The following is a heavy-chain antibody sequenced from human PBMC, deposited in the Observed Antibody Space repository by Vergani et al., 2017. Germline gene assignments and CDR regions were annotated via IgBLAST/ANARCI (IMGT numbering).Heavy chain of an antibody. Sequence: QVQLVESGGGVVQPGRSLRLSCAASGFTFSSYGMHWVRQAPGTGLEWVAVIWYDGSNKYYADSVKGRFTISRDNSKNTLYLQMNSLRAEDTAVYYCARDAMVRGDLYYYYGMDVWGQGTTVTVSS. CDR3: ARDAMVRGDLYYYYGMDV. V-gene: IGHV3-33*01. CDR2: IWYDGSNK. D-gene: IGHD3-10*01. CDR1: GFTFSSYG. J-gene: IGHJ6*02.